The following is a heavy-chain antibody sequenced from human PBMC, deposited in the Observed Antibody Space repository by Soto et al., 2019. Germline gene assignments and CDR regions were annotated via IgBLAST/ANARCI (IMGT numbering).Heavy chain of an antibody. CDR1: GFTFSDYY. CDR3: ARAYFDSPMSNGFDP. V-gene: IGHV3-11*06. CDR2: ISSSSSYT. Sequence: GGSLRLSCAASGFTFSDYYMSWIRQAPGKGLEWVSYISSSSSYTNYADSVKGRFTISRDNAKNSLYLQMNSLRAEDTAWYYCARAYFDSPMSNGFDPWGQGTLVTVSS. J-gene: IGHJ5*02. D-gene: IGHD3-9*01.